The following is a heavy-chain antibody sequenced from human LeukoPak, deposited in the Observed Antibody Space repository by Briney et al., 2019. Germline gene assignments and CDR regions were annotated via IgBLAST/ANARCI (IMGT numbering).Heavy chain of an antibody. CDR1: GFTFDDYA. D-gene: IGHD4-11*01. J-gene: IGHJ5*02. Sequence: PGGSLRLSRAASGFTFDDYAVHWVRQAGGKDLEWVSGISWNSGSIGYADSVQGRFTISRDNAKNSLYLQMNSLRAEDTALYYCAKDISSNYVGWFDPWGQGTLVTVSS. CDR2: ISWNSGSI. CDR3: AKDISSNYVGWFDP. V-gene: IGHV3-9*01.